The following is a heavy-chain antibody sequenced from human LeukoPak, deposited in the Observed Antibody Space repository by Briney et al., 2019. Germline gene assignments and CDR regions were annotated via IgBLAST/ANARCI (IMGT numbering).Heavy chain of an antibody. V-gene: IGHV1-2*02. J-gene: IGHJ4*02. CDR3: ARVQYYYDSSGYYYASYYFDY. D-gene: IGHD3-22*01. Sequence: GASVKVSCKASGYTFTGYYMHWVRQAPGQGREWMGWINPNSAGTNYAQKFQGRVTMTRDTSISTAYMELSRLRSDDTAVYYCARVQYYYDSSGYYYASYYFDYWGQGTLVTVSS. CDR2: INPNSAGT. CDR1: GYTFTGYY.